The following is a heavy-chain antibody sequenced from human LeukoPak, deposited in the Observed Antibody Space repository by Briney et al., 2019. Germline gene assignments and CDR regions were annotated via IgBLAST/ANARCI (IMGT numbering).Heavy chain of an antibody. D-gene: IGHD3-16*01. CDR1: GFTFSSYG. CDR3: ARDDALGDNALDI. CDR2: ILNDGSQE. Sequence: PGRSLRLSCAASGFTFSSYGMHWVCQAPGKGLEWVAVILNDGSQEKYADSVKGRFTISRDNSKNTLFLQMNSLRAEDTAVYYCARDDALGDNALDIWGQGTMVTVSS. J-gene: IGHJ3*02. V-gene: IGHV3-33*01.